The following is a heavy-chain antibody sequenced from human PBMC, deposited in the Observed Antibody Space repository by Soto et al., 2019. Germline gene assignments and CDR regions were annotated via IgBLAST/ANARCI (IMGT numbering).Heavy chain of an antibody. CDR2: ISAYNGNT. V-gene: IGHV1-18*01. D-gene: IGHD2-15*01. CDR3: ARGGYCSGGSCYGFSDYFDY. Sequence: ASVKVSCKASGYTFTSYGISWVRQAPAQGLEWMGWISAYNGNTNYAQKLQGRVSMTTDTSTSTAYMDLRSLRSDHTAVYYCARGGYCSGGSCYGFSDYFDYWGQGTLVTVS. J-gene: IGHJ4*02. CDR1: GYTFTSYG.